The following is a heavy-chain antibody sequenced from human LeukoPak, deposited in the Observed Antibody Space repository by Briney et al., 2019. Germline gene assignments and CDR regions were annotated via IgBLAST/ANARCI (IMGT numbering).Heavy chain of an antibody. V-gene: IGHV3-7*01. Sequence: GGSLRLSCAASGFTFSSYWMSWVRQAPGKGLEWVAHIKQDGSEKYYVDSVKGRFTISRDNAKKSLYVQMNSLRADDTAVYYCARALADSRGYYLGFDYWGQGTLVTVSS. D-gene: IGHD3-22*01. CDR2: IKQDGSEK. CDR1: GFTFSSYW. J-gene: IGHJ4*02. CDR3: ARALADSRGYYLGFDY.